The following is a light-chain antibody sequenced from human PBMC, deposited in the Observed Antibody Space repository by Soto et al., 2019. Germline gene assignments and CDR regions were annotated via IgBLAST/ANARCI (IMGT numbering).Light chain of an antibody. J-gene: IGLJ1*01. Sequence: QSVLTQPASVSGSPGQSITISCTGTGSDVGGYDYVSWYQHHPGKAPKVMIYEVTNRPSGVSNRFSGSKSGNTASLTISGLLDEDEADYYCSSYTTRTTLYVFGTGTKVTVL. CDR3: SSYTTRTTLYV. CDR2: EVT. CDR1: GSDVGGYDY. V-gene: IGLV2-14*01.